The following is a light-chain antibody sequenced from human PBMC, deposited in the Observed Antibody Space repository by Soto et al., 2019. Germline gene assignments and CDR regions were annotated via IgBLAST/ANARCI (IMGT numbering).Light chain of an antibody. CDR2: DVS. CDR3: QQYNNYWT. V-gene: IGKV1-5*01. J-gene: IGKJ1*01. CDR1: QSISNW. Sequence: IQMTQSPSTLSASVGDRVTITCRASQSISNWLAWYQQKPGKAPKLLIYDVSSLQGGGPSRFSGSGSATEFTTTISSLQPDDFATYYFQQYNNYWTFGQGTKVEIK.